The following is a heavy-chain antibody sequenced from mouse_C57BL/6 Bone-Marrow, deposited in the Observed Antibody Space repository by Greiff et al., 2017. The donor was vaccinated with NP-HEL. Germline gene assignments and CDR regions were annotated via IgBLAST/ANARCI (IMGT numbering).Heavy chain of an antibody. CDR2: IWRGGST. Sequence: QVHVKQSGPGLVQPSQSLSITCTVSGFSLTSYGVHWVRQSPGKGLEWLGVIWRGGSTDYNAAFMSRLSITKDNSKSQVFFKMNSLQADDTAIYYCAKNPHYYGSSFYAMDYWGQGTSVTVSS. CDR3: AKNPHYYGSSFYAMDY. CDR1: GFSLTSYG. D-gene: IGHD1-1*01. J-gene: IGHJ4*01. V-gene: IGHV2-5*01.